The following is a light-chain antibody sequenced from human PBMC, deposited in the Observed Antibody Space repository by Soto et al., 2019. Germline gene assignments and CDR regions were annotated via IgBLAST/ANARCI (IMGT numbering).Light chain of an antibody. J-gene: IGKJ3*01. CDR3: QPHKNWPFT. CDR2: AAV. CDR1: QSIGIN. Sequence: EIVMTQSPATLSVSPGETATLSCRASQSIGINLAWYQKKPGQAPRLLIDAAVARATGIPDRFSGSGSGTEFPLTISSLQSEDGAVYYCQPHKNWPFTFGPGTKVDVK. V-gene: IGKV3-15*01.